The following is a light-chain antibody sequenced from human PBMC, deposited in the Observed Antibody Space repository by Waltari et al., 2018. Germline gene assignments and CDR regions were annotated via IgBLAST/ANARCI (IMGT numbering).Light chain of an antibody. CDR1: SSDVGGYNY. Sequence: QSALTQPASVSGSPGQSITISCTGTSSDVGGYNYVSWYQQHPGKAPNLMIYDVSNRPSVVSNRFSGSKSGNTASLTISGLQAEDEADYYCSSYTSSSTYVFGTGTKVTVL. CDR2: DVS. CDR3: SSYTSSSTYV. J-gene: IGLJ1*01. V-gene: IGLV2-14*03.